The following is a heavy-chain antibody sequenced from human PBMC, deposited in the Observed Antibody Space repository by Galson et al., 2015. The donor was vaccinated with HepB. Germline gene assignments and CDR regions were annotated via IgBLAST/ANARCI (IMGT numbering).Heavy chain of an antibody. J-gene: IGHJ3*02. D-gene: IGHD3-22*01. CDR1: GFTFSSYD. CDR2: IGTAGDT. V-gene: IGHV3-13*04. CDR3: AREGYYYDSSGYGARAFDI. Sequence: LRLSCAASGFTFSSYDMHWVRQATGKGLEWVSAIGTAGDTYYPGSVKGRFTISRENAKNSLYLQMNSLRAGDTAVYYCAREGYYYDSSGYGARAFDIWGQGTMVTVSS.